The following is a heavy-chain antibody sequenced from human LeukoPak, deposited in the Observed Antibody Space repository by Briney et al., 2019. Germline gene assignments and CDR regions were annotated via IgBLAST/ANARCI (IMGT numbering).Heavy chain of an antibody. D-gene: IGHD1-7*01. V-gene: IGHV4-38-2*02. CDR2: IYHSGST. J-gene: IGHJ5*02. CDR1: GGSISYYY. Sequence: SETLSLTCTVSGGSISYYYWSWIRQPPGKGLEWIGSIYHSGSTYYNPSLKSRVTISVDTSKNQFSLKLSSVTAADTAVYYCASITGTTSWFDPWGQGTLVTVSS. CDR3: ASITGTTSWFDP.